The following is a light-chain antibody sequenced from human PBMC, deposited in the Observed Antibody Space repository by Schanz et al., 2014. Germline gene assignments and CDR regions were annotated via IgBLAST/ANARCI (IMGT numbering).Light chain of an antibody. V-gene: IGKV4-1*01. CDR1: QSVLYTSNNKNY. CDR2: WAY. J-gene: IGKJ4*01. CDR3: LQHYGNPT. Sequence: DIVMTQSPDSLAVSLGERATIHCKSSQSVLYTSNNKNYLAWYQQKPRQPPKLLISWAYIRQSGVPDRFSGSGSGTLFTLTISSLQADDVAVYYCLQHYGNPTFGGGTKVDVK.